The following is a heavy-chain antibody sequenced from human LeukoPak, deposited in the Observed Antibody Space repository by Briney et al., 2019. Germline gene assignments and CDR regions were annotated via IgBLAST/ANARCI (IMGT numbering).Heavy chain of an antibody. CDR3: GRHQTMYYGMDV. CDR1: GGAISSSSYY. J-gene: IGHJ6*02. V-gene: IGHV4-39*01. CDR2: IFYSGST. Sequence: SETLSLTCTVSGGAISSSSYYWGWIRQPPGKGLEWIGSIFYSGSTYYNPSLKSRVTISVDTSKNQFSLKPSSVTAADTAVYYCGRHQTMYYGMDVWGQGTTVTVSS. D-gene: IGHD4/OR15-4a*01.